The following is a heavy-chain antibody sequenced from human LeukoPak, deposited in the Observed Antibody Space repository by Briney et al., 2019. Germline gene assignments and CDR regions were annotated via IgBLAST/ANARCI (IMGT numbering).Heavy chain of an antibody. D-gene: IGHD6-13*01. V-gene: IGHV3-21*01. Sequence: GGSLRLSCAASGFTFGSYSMDWVRQAPGKGLEWVSSISSSSSYIYYADSVKGRFTISRDNAKNSLYLQMNSLRAEDTAVYYCARDLGRGPDAAAGFNDYWGQGTLVTVSS. CDR1: GFTFGSYS. CDR3: ARDLGRGPDAAAGFNDY. CDR2: ISSSSSYI. J-gene: IGHJ4*02.